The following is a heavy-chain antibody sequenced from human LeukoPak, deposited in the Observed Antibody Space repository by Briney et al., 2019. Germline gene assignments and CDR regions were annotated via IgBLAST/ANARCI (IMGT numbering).Heavy chain of an antibody. CDR1: GGSISSSSYY. V-gene: IGHV4-39*07. CDR3: ARVGRIAVAGLDY. Sequence: SETLSLTCTVSGGSISSSSYYWGWIRQPPGKRLEWIGSIYYSGSTYYNPSLKSRVTISVDTSKNQFSLKLSSVTAADTAVYYCARVGRIAVAGLDYWGQGTLVTVSS. D-gene: IGHD6-19*01. CDR2: IYYSGST. J-gene: IGHJ4*02.